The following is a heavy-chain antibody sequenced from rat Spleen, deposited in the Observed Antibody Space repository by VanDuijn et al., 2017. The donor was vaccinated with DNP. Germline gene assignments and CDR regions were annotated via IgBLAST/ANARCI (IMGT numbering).Heavy chain of an antibody. CDR1: GFTFSDYG. J-gene: IGHJ3*01. D-gene: IGHD1-4*01. Sequence: EVQLVESGGGLVQPGRSLKLSCAASGFTFSDYGMAWVRQAPKKSLEWVATISSNGGTTYYRDSVKGRFTISRDTAKSTLYLQMDSLRSEDTATYYCATHTFTPGITTPFAYWGQGTLVTVSS. CDR2: ISSNGGTT. V-gene: IGHV5S10*01. CDR3: ATHTFTPGITTPFAY.